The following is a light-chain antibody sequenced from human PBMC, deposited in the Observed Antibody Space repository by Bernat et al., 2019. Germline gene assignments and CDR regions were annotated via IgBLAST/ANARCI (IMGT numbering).Light chain of an antibody. Sequence: QSVLTQPPSASGTPGQRVTISCSGRSSNIGSNTVNWYQQPPGTAPKLPMYNNNQRPSGVPDRFSGSKSGTSASLAISGLQSEDEADYYCSAWDDSLTSHVFGTGTKVTVL. CDR1: SSNIGSNT. CDR3: SAWDDSLTSHV. V-gene: IGLV1-44*01. J-gene: IGLJ1*01. CDR2: NNN.